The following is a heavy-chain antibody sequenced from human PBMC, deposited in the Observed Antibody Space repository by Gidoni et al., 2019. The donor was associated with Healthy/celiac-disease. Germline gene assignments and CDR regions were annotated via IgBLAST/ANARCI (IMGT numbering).Heavy chain of an antibody. Sequence: EVQLVESGGGLVKPVGSLRLSCAASVFTFMNAWMTLLRQAPGKGLVWVGRIKSKTDGGTTDYAAPVKGRFTISRDDSKNTLYLQMNSLKTEDTAVYYCTTDSYSSSWSDYYYYYGMDVWGQGTTVTVSS. J-gene: IGHJ6*02. D-gene: IGHD6-13*01. CDR2: IKSKTDGGTT. V-gene: IGHV3-15*01. CDR1: VFTFMNAW. CDR3: TTDSYSSSWSDYYYYYGMDV.